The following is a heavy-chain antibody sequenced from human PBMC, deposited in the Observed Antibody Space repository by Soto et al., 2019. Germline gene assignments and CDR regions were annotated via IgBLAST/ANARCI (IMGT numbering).Heavy chain of an antibody. CDR1: GGSISIYY. D-gene: IGHD3-9*01. J-gene: IGHJ3*02. CDR2: IYTSGST. Sequence: SETLSFTWIFPGGSISIYYWNWVRQRAGKGLEWIGRIYTSGSTNYNPSLKSRVTMSVDTSKNQFSLKLSSVTAADTAVYYCARCRRGILLTGSYMGAFDIWGQGTMVTVSS. V-gene: IGHV4-4*07. CDR3: ARCRRGILLTGSYMGAFDI.